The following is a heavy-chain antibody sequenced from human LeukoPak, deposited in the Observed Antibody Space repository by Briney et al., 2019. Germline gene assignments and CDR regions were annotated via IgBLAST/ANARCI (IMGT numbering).Heavy chain of an antibody. D-gene: IGHD2-2*02. CDR2: INHSGST. J-gene: IGHJ6*03. CDR3: ARGAGIVVVPAAIRKGRGYYMDV. V-gene: IGHV4-39*07. Sequence: PSETLSLTCTVSGGSISSSSYYWGWIRQPPGKGLEWIGEINHSGSTNYNPSLKSRVTISVDTSKNQFSLKLSSVTAADTAVYYCARGAGIVVVPAAIRKGRGYYMDVWGKGTTVTVSS. CDR1: GGSISSSSYY.